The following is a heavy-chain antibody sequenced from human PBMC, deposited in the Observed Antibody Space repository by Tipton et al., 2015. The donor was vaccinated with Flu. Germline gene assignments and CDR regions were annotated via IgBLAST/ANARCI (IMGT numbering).Heavy chain of an antibody. Sequence: TLSLTCAVSGYSIARGSYWGGFRQPPGKGLAWIGRIYHSGGPSNTPSLKGRVTISVAPSKNQFSLKLSSVTAADTAVYYCARQERSGWFLDYWGQGTLVTVSS. CDR2: IYHSGGP. CDR3: ARQERSGWFLDY. CDR1: GYSIARGSY. J-gene: IGHJ4*02. D-gene: IGHD6-19*01. V-gene: IGHV4-38-2*01.